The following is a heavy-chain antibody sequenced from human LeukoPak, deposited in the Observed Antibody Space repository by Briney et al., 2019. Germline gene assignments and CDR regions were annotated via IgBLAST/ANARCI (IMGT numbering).Heavy chain of an antibody. V-gene: IGHV4-39*07. Sequence: SETLSLTCTVSGCSISSSSYYWGWIRQPPGKGLEWIGSIYCSGSTYYNPSLKSRVTISVDTSKNQFSLKLSSVTAADTAVYYCARGGSSSWYGVVYYYYYMDVWGKGTTVTVSS. D-gene: IGHD6-13*01. CDR1: GCSISSSSYY. CDR2: IYCSGST. CDR3: ARGGSSSWYGVVYYYYYMDV. J-gene: IGHJ6*03.